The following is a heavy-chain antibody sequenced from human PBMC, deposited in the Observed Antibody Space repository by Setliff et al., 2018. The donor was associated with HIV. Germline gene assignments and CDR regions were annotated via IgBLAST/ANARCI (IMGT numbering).Heavy chain of an antibody. CDR2: IYGTGST. J-gene: IGHJ4*02. V-gene: IGHV4-4*07. CDR3: ARIDPGKYWSSDY. CDR1: GGSVSSYY. Sequence: TSETLSLTCTVSGGSVSSYYWSWIRQPAGKGLEWIGRIYGTGSTTYSPSLESRVTMSIDRSNNLFSLELTSVTAADTAAYYCARIDPGKYWSSDYWGPGTLVTVSS. D-gene: IGHD2-8*02.